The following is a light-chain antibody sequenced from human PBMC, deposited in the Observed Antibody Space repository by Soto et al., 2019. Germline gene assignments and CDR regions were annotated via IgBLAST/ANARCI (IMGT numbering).Light chain of an antibody. CDR3: MQGTHWPYT. J-gene: IGKJ2*01. Sequence: VVMTQSPLSMAVTLGEPASVSCRSSQGLVDNDGYSYLSWFHQRPGQSPRRLIYRISNRDSGDTDRISGSRSGTDFTPKISRVEAEDVGVYYCMQGTHWPYTFGHRTHLEI. CDR2: RIS. CDR1: QGLVDNDGYSY. V-gene: IGKV2-30*01.